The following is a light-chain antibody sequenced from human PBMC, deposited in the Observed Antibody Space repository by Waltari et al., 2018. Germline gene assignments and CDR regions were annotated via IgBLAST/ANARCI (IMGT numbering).Light chain of an antibody. V-gene: IGKV3-11*01. CDR3: QQRSNWYT. Sequence: EIVLTQSLATLSWSPGERATLSSRASQSDGSYLAWYQQKPGQAPRLLIYDASNRATGIPARFSGSGSGTDFTLTISSLEPEDFAVYYCQQRSNWYTFGQGTKLEIK. CDR1: QSDGSY. J-gene: IGKJ2*01. CDR2: DAS.